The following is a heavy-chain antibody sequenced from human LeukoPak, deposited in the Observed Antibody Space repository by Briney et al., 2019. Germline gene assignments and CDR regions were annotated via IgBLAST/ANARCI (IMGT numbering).Heavy chain of an antibody. CDR2: IYTSGST. D-gene: IGHD6-6*01. V-gene: IGHV4-61*02. J-gene: IGHJ5*02. Sequence: SETLSLTCTVSGGSISSGSYYWSWVRQPAGKGLEWIGRIYTSGSTDYNPSLKGRVTISVDTSRNQFSLKLTSVTAADTAVYYCAVSSSTADFDPWGQGTLVTVSS. CDR1: GGSISSGSYY. CDR3: AVSSSTADFDP.